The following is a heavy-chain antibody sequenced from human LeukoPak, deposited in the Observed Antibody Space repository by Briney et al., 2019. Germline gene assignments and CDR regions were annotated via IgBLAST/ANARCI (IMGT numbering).Heavy chain of an antibody. CDR1: GFKFSSYW. CDR3: ARAGQWVDPAHG. J-gene: IGHJ4*02. V-gene: IGHV3-7*01. D-gene: IGHD6-19*01. CDR2: IQQDGTEK. Sequence: GGSLRLSCAASGFKFSSYWMSWVPQAPGKGLEWVANIQQDGTEKYYVDSTKGRFTISRDNARNSLYLDMISLRAEDTAVYYCARAGQWVDPAHGWGQGTLVTVSS.